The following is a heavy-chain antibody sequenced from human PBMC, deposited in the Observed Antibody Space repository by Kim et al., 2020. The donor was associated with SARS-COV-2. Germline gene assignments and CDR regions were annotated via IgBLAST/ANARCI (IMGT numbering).Heavy chain of an antibody. D-gene: IGHD5-12*01. Sequence: GGSLRLSCVASGFTFSSNWMSWVRQAPGKGLERVANIKPDESEKYYVDSVKGRFTVSRDNAKNSLYLQMNSLRAEDTAVYYCARDGYTLDAFDVWGHGT. CDR3: ARDGYTLDAFDV. V-gene: IGHV3-7*01. J-gene: IGHJ3*01. CDR1: GFTFSSNW. CDR2: IKPDESEK.